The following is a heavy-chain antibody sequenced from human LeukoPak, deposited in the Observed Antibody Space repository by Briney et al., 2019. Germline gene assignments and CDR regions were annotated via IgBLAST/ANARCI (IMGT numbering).Heavy chain of an antibody. CDR1: GVSISSSTYY. V-gene: IGHV4-39*01. Sequence: SETLSLTCTVSGVSISSSTYYWVWIRQPPGKGLDWIGHTSYSGSTYYNPSLKSRVTISVDTSKNQFSLKLSSVTAADTAVYYCARGTNTQYYDFWSGKRMYNWFDPWGQGTLVTVSS. CDR2: TSYSGST. CDR3: ARGTNTQYYDFWSGKRMYNWFDP. D-gene: IGHD3-3*01. J-gene: IGHJ5*02.